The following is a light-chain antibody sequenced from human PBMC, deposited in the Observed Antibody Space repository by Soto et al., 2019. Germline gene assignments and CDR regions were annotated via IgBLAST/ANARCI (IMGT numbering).Light chain of an antibody. V-gene: IGKV3D-15*01. CDR1: QSVSSSH. CDR2: DTS. Sequence: EVELTQSPGTLSLSPGERATLSCRASQSVSSSHLAWYQQKRGQAPRLLIYDTSTRATGIPDRISGSASGTEFTLTISSLQSEDFAVYSCQQYNTWPPTFGQGTKVDIK. J-gene: IGKJ1*01. CDR3: QQYNTWPPT.